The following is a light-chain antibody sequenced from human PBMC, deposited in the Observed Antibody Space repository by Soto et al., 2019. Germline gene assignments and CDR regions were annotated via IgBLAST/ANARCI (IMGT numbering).Light chain of an antibody. V-gene: IGKV3-11*01. CDR2: DTS. J-gene: IGKJ1*01. Sequence: DIVMTQSPDSLAVSLGSRATLSCRASQSVNSNYLAWYQQKPGQAPRLVIYDTSSRATGIPARFSGSGSGTDFTLNISSLEPEDFAVYYCQQGGNRPPRTFGQGTKVDIK. CDR3: QQGGNRPPRT. CDR1: QSVNSNY.